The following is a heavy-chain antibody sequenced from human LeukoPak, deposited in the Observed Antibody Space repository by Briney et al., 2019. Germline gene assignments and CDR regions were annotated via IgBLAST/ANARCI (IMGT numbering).Heavy chain of an antibody. CDR3: ATDESNSFFF. CDR1: GFTFTDAW. J-gene: IGHJ4*02. CDR2: ITSKTDGGIT. Sequence: GGSLRLSCAASGFTFTDAWMSWVRQAPGKGLEWVGRITSKTDGGITDSAAPVKGRFTVSRDDSKNTLFLQMSSLRTEDTAVYYCATDESNSFFFWGQGTLVTVSS. V-gene: IGHV3-15*01. D-gene: IGHD2/OR15-2a*01.